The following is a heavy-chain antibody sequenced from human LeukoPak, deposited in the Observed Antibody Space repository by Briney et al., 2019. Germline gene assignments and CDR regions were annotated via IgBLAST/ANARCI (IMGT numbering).Heavy chain of an antibody. CDR1: GGSISSGSYY. V-gene: IGHV4-61*02. Sequence: PSETLSLTCTVSGGSISSGSYYWSWIRQPAGKGLEWIGRIYTSGSTNYNPSLKSRVTISVDTSNNQFSLKLSSVTAADTAVYYCARGQTYYYDSGGYYYYYYYGMDVWGQGTTVTVSS. CDR2: IYTSGST. CDR3: ARGQTYYYDSGGYYYYYYYGMDV. J-gene: IGHJ6*02. D-gene: IGHD3-22*01.